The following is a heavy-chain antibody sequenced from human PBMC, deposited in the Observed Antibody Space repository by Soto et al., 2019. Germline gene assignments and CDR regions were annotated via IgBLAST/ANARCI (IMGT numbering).Heavy chain of an antibody. CDR1: EFTFSAYA. CDR3: VSSLLDY. CDR2: ISSSSNTI. Sequence: EVQLVESGGGLVQPGGSLRLSCAASEFTFSAYAMNWVRQAPGKGLEWVSYISSSSNTIYYADSVKGRFTISRDNAKNSLYLQMNSLRDEDTAVYYCVSSLLDYWGQGTLVTVSS. V-gene: IGHV3-48*02. J-gene: IGHJ4*02.